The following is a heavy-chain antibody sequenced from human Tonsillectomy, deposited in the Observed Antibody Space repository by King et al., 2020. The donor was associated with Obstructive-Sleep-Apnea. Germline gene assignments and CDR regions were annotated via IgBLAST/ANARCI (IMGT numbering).Heavy chain of an antibody. CDR1: GFTFNFYS. V-gene: IGHV3-48*02. J-gene: IGHJ4*02. Sequence: QLVQSGGGLVQPGGSLRLSCAASGFTFNFYSMHWVRQTPGKGLEWIAYIDSRSTTMYYTDSVKGRFTISSDNAKNSLYLQMNSLRDDDTAVYYCARGPSATSDAVVGYWGQGTQIIVSS. CDR3: ARGPSATSDAVVGY. CDR2: IDSRSTTM. D-gene: IGHD6-19*01.